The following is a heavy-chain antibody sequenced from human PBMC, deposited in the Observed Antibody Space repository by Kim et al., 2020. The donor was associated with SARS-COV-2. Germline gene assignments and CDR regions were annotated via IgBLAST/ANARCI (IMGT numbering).Heavy chain of an antibody. V-gene: IGHV3-30*04. CDR3: ARDRWLVRPHYYFDY. J-gene: IGHJ4*02. CDR2: ISYDGSNK. D-gene: IGHD6-19*01. Sequence: GGSLRLSCAASGFTFSSYAMHWVRQAPGKGLEWVAVISYDGSNKYYADSVKGRFTISRDNSKNTLYLQMNSLRAEDTAVYYCARDRWLVRPHYYFDYWGQGTLVTVSS. CDR1: GFTFSSYA.